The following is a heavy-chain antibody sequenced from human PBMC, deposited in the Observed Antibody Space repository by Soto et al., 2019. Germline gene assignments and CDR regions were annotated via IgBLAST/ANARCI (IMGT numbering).Heavy chain of an antibody. CDR2: LSRSGNTI. J-gene: IGHJ3*02. Sequence: QVQLVESGGGLVQPGGSLRLSCAASGFTFGDYEMSWIRQAAGKGPEWVSFLSRSGNTIYYAYSVKGRFSISRDNAENSLYLQMESQRVEDTATYLCARSRAWYEADAFDMWGQRNMFTVSA. V-gene: IGHV3-11*01. D-gene: IGHD6-13*01. CDR1: GFTFGDYE. CDR3: ARSRAWYEADAFDM.